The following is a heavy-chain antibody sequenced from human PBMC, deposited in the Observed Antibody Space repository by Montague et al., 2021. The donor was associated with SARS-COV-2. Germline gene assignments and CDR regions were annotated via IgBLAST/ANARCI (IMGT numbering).Heavy chain of an antibody. J-gene: IGHJ6*02. CDR2: MYYSGST. Sequence: SETLSLTCTVSGGSISNYYWSWIRQSPGKGLEWIAYMYYSGSTKYNPSLKSRATISVDTSKNQFSLTLSSMTAADTAVYYCARGRGGRSFGVIGGYYGMDIWGQGTTVTVS. D-gene: IGHD3-3*01. CDR3: ARGRGGRSFGVIGGYYGMDI. V-gene: IGHV4-59*01. CDR1: GGSISNYY.